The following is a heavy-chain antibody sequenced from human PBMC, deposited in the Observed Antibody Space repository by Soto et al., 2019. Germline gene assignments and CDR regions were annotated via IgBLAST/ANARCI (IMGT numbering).Heavy chain of an antibody. J-gene: IGHJ4*02. D-gene: IGHD6-13*01. V-gene: IGHV1-69*01. CDR3: ASCSGYSSSWYFYY. Sequence: QVQLVQSGAEVKKPGSSVKVSCKASGGKFSSYAISWVRQAPGQGPEWLGGIIPIFGTANYAQKVQGRVTITADESTSTPYLELSSLRSEDTSVYYCASCSGYSSSWYFYYWGQRTLVNVSS. CDR2: IIPIFGTA. CDR1: GGKFSSYA.